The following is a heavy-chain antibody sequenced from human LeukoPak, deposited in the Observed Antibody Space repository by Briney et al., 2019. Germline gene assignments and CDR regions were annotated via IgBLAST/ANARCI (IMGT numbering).Heavy chain of an antibody. Sequence: GGSLRLSCAASGFTFSEFHMSWVRQAPGRGLEWVANIKQDGTDKYYVDSVKGRFAISKDIAKNSLYLQMNSLRAEDTAVYYCAKSSGYGGIDFDYWGPGTLVTVSS. V-gene: IGHV3-7*02. CDR3: AKSSGYGGIDFDY. CDR2: IKQDGTDK. D-gene: IGHD4-23*01. CDR1: GFTFSEFH. J-gene: IGHJ4*02.